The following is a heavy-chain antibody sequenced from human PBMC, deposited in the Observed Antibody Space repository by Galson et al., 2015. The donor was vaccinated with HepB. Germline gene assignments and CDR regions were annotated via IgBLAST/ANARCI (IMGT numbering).Heavy chain of an antibody. CDR2: IKEDGSEK. J-gene: IGHJ4*02. V-gene: IGHV3-7*03. Sequence: SLRLSCAASGFTFSSSWMSWVRQAPGKGLEWVANIKEDGSEKYYVDSVKGRFTISRDNAKNSLYLQMNSLRAEDTAVYYCARDAEQHWRFWGQGTLVTVSS. CDR3: ARDAEQHWRF. CDR1: GFTFSSSW. D-gene: IGHD3-3*01.